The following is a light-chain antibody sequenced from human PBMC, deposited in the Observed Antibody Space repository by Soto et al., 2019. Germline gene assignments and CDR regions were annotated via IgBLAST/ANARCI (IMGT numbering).Light chain of an antibody. V-gene: IGLV1-51*01. CDR3: GTWDTSLTAYV. CDR2: DNN. Sequence: QSVLTQPPSVSAAPGQKVTISCSGSSSNIGNNYVSWYQHLPGTVPKLLIYDNNKRPSGIPDRFSGSKSGTSATLGITGLQTGDEAEYYCGTWDTSLTAYVFGTGTKVTVL. J-gene: IGLJ1*01. CDR1: SSNIGNNY.